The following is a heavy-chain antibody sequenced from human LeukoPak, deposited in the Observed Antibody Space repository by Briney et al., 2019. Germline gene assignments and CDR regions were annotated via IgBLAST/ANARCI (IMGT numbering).Heavy chain of an antibody. V-gene: IGHV3-48*04. J-gene: IGHJ4*02. CDR3: ARGGDPDY. D-gene: IGHD2-21*02. CDR1: GFTFSSYN. Sequence: GGSLRLSCAASGFTFSSYNLNWVRQAPGRGLEWVSYISSSSGTIFYADSVKGRFTVSRDNAKNSLYLQMNSLRAEDTAVYYCARGGDPDYWGQGTLVTVSS. CDR2: ISSSSGTI.